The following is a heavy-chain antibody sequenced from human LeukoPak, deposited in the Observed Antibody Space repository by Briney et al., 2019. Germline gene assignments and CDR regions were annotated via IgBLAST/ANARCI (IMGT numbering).Heavy chain of an antibody. CDR1: GFTFSSYA. D-gene: IGHD3-3*02. CDR3: TKDAFPDYYYYMDV. Sequence: GGSLRLSCAASGFTFSSYAMSWVRQAPGKGLEWVANINQVGNEKHCVDSVKGRFTISRDNAENSLYLQMNSLRAEDTAVYYCTKDAFPDYYYYMDVWGKGTTVTVSS. J-gene: IGHJ6*03. V-gene: IGHV3-7*01. CDR2: INQVGNEK.